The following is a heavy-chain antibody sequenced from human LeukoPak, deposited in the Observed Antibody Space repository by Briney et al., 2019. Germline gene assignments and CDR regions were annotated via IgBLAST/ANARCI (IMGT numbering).Heavy chain of an antibody. V-gene: IGHV3-21*01. CDR2: ISSSSSYI. CDR1: GFTFSSYE. CDR3: ARDVQYYDFWSGYYTDDAFDI. J-gene: IGHJ3*02. Sequence: GGSLRLSCAASGFTFSSYEMNWVRQAPGKGLEWVSSISSSSSYIYYADSVKGRFTISRDNAKNSLYLQMNSLRAEDTAVYYCARDVQYYDFWSGYYTDDAFDIWGQGTMVTVSS. D-gene: IGHD3-3*01.